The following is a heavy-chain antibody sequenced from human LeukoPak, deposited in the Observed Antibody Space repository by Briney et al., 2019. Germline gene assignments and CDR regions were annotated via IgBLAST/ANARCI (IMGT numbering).Heavy chain of an antibody. D-gene: IGHD3-10*01. CDR2: ISAYNGNT. Sequence: ASVKVSCRTSGYTFTTYGITWVRQAPGQGLEWMGWISAYNGNTNYAQKLQGRVTITADKSTSTAYMELSSLRSEDTAVYYCASADMVRGVIKGMDVWGKGTTVTVSS. V-gene: IGHV1-18*01. CDR1: GYTFTTYG. CDR3: ASADMVRGVIKGMDV. J-gene: IGHJ6*04.